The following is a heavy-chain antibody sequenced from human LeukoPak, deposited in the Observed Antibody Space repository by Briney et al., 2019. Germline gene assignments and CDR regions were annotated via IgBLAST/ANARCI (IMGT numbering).Heavy chain of an antibody. CDR3: ARLSLDSLSSSWYGQGLDY. V-gene: IGHV4-39*01. CDR1: GGSISSSSYY. J-gene: IGHJ4*02. CDR2: IYYSGST. D-gene: IGHD6-13*01. Sequence: SETLSLTCTVSGGSISSSSYYWGWIRQPPGKGLEWIGSIYYSGSTYYNPSLKSRVTISVDTSKNQFSLKLSSVTAADTAVYYCARLSLDSLSSSWYGQGLDYWGQGTLVTVSS.